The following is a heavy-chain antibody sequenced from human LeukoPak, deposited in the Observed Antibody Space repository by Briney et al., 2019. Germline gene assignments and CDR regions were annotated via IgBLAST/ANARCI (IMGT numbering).Heavy chain of an antibody. Sequence: ASVKVSCKASGYTFTGYYMHWVRQAPGQGLEWMGWINPNSGGTNYAQKFQGRVTMTRDTSISTAYMELSRLRSDDTAVYYCAREYTMIVVVTSIGCNWFDPWGQGTLVTVSS. CDR1: GYTFTGYY. CDR2: INPNSGGT. J-gene: IGHJ5*02. D-gene: IGHD3-22*01. V-gene: IGHV1-2*02. CDR3: AREYTMIVVVTSIGCNWFDP.